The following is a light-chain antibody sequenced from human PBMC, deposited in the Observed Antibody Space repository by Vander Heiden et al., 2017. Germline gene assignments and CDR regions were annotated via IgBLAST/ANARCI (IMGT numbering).Light chain of an antibody. J-gene: IGLJ1*01. CDR2: NNN. CDR3: QSYDNSLIGHYV. Sequence: QSLLTQPPSVAGAPGHSVTITRTGSSSNIGTSYVVNWYRHHPGAVPNLVIYNNNNRPSGVPDRFPGSKSGTSASLAITGLQAEDEADYYCQSYDNSLIGHYVFGTGTKVIVL. CDR1: SSNIGTSYV. V-gene: IGLV1-40*01.